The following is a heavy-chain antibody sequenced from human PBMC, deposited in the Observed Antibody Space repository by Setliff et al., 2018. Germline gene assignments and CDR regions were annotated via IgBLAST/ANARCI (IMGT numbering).Heavy chain of an antibody. CDR1: GFSLSTSGVS. CDR3: AHSRSLYDSSGYYFSRDAFDF. Sequence: SGPTLVNPTQTLTLTCTFSGFSLSTSGVSVGWIRQPPGKALEFLAVIYSNDDKRYSPSLRSRVTITKDTSKNQVVLIMTNMDFEDTATYYCAHSRSLYDSSGYYFSRDAFDFWGQGTTVTVSS. V-gene: IGHV2-5*01. D-gene: IGHD3-22*01. J-gene: IGHJ3*01. CDR2: IYSNDDK.